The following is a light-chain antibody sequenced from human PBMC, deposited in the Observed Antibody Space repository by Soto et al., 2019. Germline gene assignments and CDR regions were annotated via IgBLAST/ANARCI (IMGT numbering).Light chain of an antibody. V-gene: IGLV1-47*01. CDR1: SSNIGSDF. J-gene: IGLJ1*01. Sequence: QSVLTQAPSASGTPGQRVTISCSGSSSNIGSDFVSWYQQLPGTAPKLLIYHNYQRPSGVPDRFSGSKSGTSASLAISDLGSEDEAVYYCSPRDKGLRAYVFGAGTNLTVL. CDR3: SPRDKGLRAYV. CDR2: HNY.